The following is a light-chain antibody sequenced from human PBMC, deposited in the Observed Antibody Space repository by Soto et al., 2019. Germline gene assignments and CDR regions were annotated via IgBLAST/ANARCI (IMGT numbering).Light chain of an antibody. J-gene: IGKJ1*01. Sequence: EIVLTQSPGTLSLSPGERATLSCRASQSVSSSYLAWYQQTPGQAPRLLIYGASNRAAAIPDRFSGSGSGTDFTLTISRPEPEDFAVFYCQQYGSSPWTFGQGTKVDIK. CDR2: GAS. CDR3: QQYGSSPWT. CDR1: QSVSSSY. V-gene: IGKV3-20*01.